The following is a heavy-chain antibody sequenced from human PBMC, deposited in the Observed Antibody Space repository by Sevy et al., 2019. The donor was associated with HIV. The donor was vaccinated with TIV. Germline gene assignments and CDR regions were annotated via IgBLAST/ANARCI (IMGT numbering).Heavy chain of an antibody. CDR1: AGSISSGDYY. CDR2: IYYTGST. CDR3: ARVSRGEHLYYFDY. D-gene: IGHD2-21*01. V-gene: IGHV4-30-4*01. Sequence: SETLSLTCTVSAGSISSGDYYWSWIRQPPGKGLEWIGYIYYTGSTYYYPSLTSRVTISVDTSKNQFSLKLYSVTAADTAVYYCARVSRGEHLYYFDYWGQGTLVTVSS. J-gene: IGHJ4*02.